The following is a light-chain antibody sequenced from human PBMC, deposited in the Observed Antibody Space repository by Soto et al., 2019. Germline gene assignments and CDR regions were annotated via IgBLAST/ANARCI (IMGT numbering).Light chain of an antibody. CDR1: SSNIGAGYD. Sequence: QSVLTQPPSVSGAPGQRVTISCTGSSSNIGAGYDVHWYQQLPGTAPKLLIYGNSNRPSGVPDRFSGSKSGTSASLAITGVQAEDESYYYCQSYDSSLSGSGVFGGGTKLTVL. J-gene: IGLJ2*01. V-gene: IGLV1-40*01. CDR3: QSYDSSLSGSGV. CDR2: GNS.